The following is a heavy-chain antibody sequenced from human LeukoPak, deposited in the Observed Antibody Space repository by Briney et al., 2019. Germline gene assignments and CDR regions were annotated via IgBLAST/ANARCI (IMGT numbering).Heavy chain of an antibody. CDR3: ARDGRALLRDFDY. CDR1: GFTFSSYV. CDR2: LWYDGSNY. J-gene: IGHJ4*02. V-gene: IGHV3-33*01. Sequence: GGSLRLSCAASGFTFSSYVIHWVRQAPGKGLEWVAGLWYDGSNYYYADSVKGRFTISRGNSKNTLYLQMNSLRAEDTGVYYCARDGRALLRDFDYWGQGTLVTVSS. D-gene: IGHD1-26*01.